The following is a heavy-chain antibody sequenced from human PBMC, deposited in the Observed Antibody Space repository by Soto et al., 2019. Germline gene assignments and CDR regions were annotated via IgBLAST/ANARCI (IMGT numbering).Heavy chain of an antibody. CDR1: GYTFTGYY. J-gene: IGHJ3*02. CDR3: ARDITRYFDWLSDAFDI. Sequence: VKVSCKASGYTFTGYYMHWVRQAPGQGLEWMGWINPNSGGTNYAQKFQGRVTMTRDTSISTAYMELSRLRSDDTAVYYCARDITRYFDWLSDAFDIWGQGTMVTVSS. D-gene: IGHD3-9*01. CDR2: INPNSGGT. V-gene: IGHV1-2*02.